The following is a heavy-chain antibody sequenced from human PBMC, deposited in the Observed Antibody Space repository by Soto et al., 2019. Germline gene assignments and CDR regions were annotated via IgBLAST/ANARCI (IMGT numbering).Heavy chain of an antibody. J-gene: IGHJ4*02. CDR2: ISYDGSNK. Sequence: GGSLRLSCAASGFTFSSYGMHWVRQAPGKGLEWVAVISYDGSNKYYADSVKGRFTISRDNSKNTLYLQMNSLRAEDTAVYYCAKDHSSGWLQAPAMRYWGQGTLVTVSS. CDR3: AKDHSSGWLQAPAMRY. V-gene: IGHV3-30*18. D-gene: IGHD6-19*01. CDR1: GFTFSSYG.